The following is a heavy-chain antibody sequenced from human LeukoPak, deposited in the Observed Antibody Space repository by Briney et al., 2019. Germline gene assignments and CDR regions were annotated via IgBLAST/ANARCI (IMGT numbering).Heavy chain of an antibody. CDR3: ARGANRFTYYYDSSGYYYFDY. D-gene: IGHD3-22*01. CDR2: IIPIFGTA. J-gene: IGHJ4*02. CDR1: GGTFSSYA. Sequence: GASVKVSCKASGGTFSSYAISWVRQAPGQGLEWMGGIIPIFGTANYAQKFQGRVTITADESTSTAYMELSSLRSEDTAVYYCARGANRFTYYYDSSGYYYFDYWGQGTLVTVSS. V-gene: IGHV1-69*13.